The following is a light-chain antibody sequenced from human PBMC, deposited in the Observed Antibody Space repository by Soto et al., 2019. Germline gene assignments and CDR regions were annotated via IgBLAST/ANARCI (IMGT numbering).Light chain of an antibody. J-gene: IGKJ5*01. CDR3: QQYNNWPPLT. Sequence: EIVMTQSPATLSVAPGERATLSCGATQSVSSNSAWYQQKPGHAPRLLIYGAYTRATGISARFSGTGSGTEFTPPIRTLQSQDSALSHRQQYNNWPPLTFGQGTRLETK. CDR2: GAY. CDR1: QSVSSN. V-gene: IGKV3-15*01.